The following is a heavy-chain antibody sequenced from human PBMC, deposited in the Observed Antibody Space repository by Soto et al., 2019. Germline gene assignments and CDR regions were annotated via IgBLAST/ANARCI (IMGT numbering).Heavy chain of an antibody. CDR2: IYYSGGT. Sequence: QVQLQESGPGLVKPSETLSLTCTVSGGSISSTSYYWNWIRQPPGKGMEWIGFIYYSGGTNYNPSHKSRVTTSVDTSKNQCSLNLSSVTAADTAVYYCGRDPGYCSVGICYSARGWFDPCGQGTLVTVAS. CDR1: GGSISSTSYY. CDR3: GRDPGYCSVGICYSARGWFDP. V-gene: IGHV4-61*01. D-gene: IGHD2-15*01. J-gene: IGHJ5*02.